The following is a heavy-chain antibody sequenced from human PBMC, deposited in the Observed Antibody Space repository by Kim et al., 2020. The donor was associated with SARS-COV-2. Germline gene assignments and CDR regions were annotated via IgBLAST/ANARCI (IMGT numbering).Heavy chain of an antibody. Sequence: SETLSLTCTVSGLSVRSGSHYWSWIRQPPEKQLEWIGNIYYSGSTNYNPSLKSRVTISVDTSKNQFSLKLSSVTAADTAVYFCASLPLGEGHFDYWGQGALVAVSS. CDR2: IYYSGST. V-gene: IGHV4-61*01. J-gene: IGHJ4*02. CDR3: ASLPLGEGHFDY. CDR1: GLSVRSGSHY.